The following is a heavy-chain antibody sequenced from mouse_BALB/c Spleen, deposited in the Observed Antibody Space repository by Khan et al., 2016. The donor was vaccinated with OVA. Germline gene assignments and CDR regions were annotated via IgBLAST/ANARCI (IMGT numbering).Heavy chain of an antibody. J-gene: IGHJ3*01. V-gene: IGHV1S135*01. CDR1: GYSFTTYY. CDR2: VDPFSGCT. CDR3: TRHGYVAWFTY. D-gene: IGHD2-2*01. Sequence: VQLQQSGPELMKPGASVKISCKASGYSFTTYYLHWVMQSHGESLEWIGYVDPFSGCTTYNQKFKGKATLTVDKSSTTAYMHLSNLTSEDSAVYFCTRHGYVAWFTYWGQGTLVTVSA.